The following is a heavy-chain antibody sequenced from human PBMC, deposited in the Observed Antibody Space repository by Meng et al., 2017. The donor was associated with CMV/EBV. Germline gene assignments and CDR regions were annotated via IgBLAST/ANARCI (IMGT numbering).Heavy chain of an antibody. CDR2: IKSKTDGGTT. J-gene: IGHJ6*02. Sequence: GGSLRLSCAASGFTFSNAWMSWVRQAPGKGLEWVGRIKSKTDGGTTDYAAPVKGRFTISRDDSKNTLYLQMNSLKTEDTAVYYCARELEPSYGMDVWGQGTTVTVSS. CDR1: GFTFSNAW. CDR3: ARELEPSYGMDV. V-gene: IGHV3-15*01. D-gene: IGHD1-1*01.